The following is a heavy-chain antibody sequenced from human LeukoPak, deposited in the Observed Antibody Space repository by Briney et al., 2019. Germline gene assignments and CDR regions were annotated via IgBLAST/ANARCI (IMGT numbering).Heavy chain of an antibody. Sequence: SETLSLTCAVSAGSISSRYWSWIRQPPGGGLEWIGYMYYSGRTNYNPSLKSRVTISVDTSKNQFSLKLSSVTAADTAVYFCARHDFWSGFDIWGQGTMVTVSS. D-gene: IGHD3-3*01. V-gene: IGHV4-59*11. CDR2: MYYSGRT. CDR1: AGSISSRY. CDR3: ARHDFWSGFDI. J-gene: IGHJ3*02.